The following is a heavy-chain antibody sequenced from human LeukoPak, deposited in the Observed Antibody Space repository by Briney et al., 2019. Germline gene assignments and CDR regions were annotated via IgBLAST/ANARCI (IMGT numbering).Heavy chain of an antibody. V-gene: IGHV1-2*02. CDR3: ARARLDIVATIAGFDY. CDR1: GYTFTGYY. Sequence: ASVKVSCKASGYTFTGYYMQWVRQAPGQGLEWMGWINPNSGGTNYAQKFQGRITMTRNTSISTAYMELSSLRSEDTAVYYCARARLDIVATIAGFDYWGQGTLVTVSS. J-gene: IGHJ4*02. CDR2: INPNSGGT. D-gene: IGHD5-12*01.